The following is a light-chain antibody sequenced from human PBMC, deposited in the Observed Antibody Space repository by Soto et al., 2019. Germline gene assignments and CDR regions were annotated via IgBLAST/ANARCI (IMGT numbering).Light chain of an antibody. CDR2: GAS. J-gene: IGKJ3*01. V-gene: IGKV3-20*01. CDR3: QVYDDSPSFT. CDR1: QSVKNTY. Sequence: EIVLTQSPGTLSLSPGERATLSCRASQSVKNTYLAWYQQKPGQAPRLLIYGASSRATGIPDRFSGSGSGTDFTLTISRLEPEDFAVYHCQVYDDSPSFTFGPGTKVDIK.